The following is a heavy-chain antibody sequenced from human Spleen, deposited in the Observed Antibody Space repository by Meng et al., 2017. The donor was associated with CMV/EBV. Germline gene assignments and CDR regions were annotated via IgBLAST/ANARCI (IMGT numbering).Heavy chain of an antibody. CDR2: IYHSGST. V-gene: IGHV4-38-2*02. CDR1: GYSISSGYY. J-gene: IGHJ5*02. D-gene: IGHD3-16*01. Sequence: SETLSLTCTVSGYSISSGYYWGWIRQPPGKGLEWIGSIYHSGSTYYNPSLKSRVTISVDTSKNQFSLKLSSVTAADTAVYYCARDSGGGFDPWGQGTLVTVSS. CDR3: ARDSGGGFDP.